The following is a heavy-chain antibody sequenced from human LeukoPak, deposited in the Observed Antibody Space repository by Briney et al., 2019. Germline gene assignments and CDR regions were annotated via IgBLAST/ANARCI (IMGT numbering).Heavy chain of an antibody. Sequence: GGSLRLPCAASGFTFSSYSMNWVRQAPGKGLEWVSSISSSSSSYIYYADSVKGRFTISRDNAKNSLYLQMNSLRAEDTAVYYCARVTHYDSSGYYSDYWGQGTLVTVSS. D-gene: IGHD3-22*01. J-gene: IGHJ4*02. CDR3: ARVTHYDSSGYYSDY. V-gene: IGHV3-21*01. CDR2: ISSSSSSYI. CDR1: GFTFSSYS.